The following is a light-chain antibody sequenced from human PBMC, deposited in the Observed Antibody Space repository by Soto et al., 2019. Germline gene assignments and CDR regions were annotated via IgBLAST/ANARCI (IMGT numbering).Light chain of an antibody. CDR3: QQYNREGT. CDR1: QSISSW. Sequence: DIQMTQSPSTLSASVGDRVTITCRASQSISSWLAWYQQKPGKAPKLLIYKASSLESGVPSRFSGSGSGTEFTLTISSLQPDDFATYYCQQYNREGTFGQGTKVE. J-gene: IGKJ1*01. V-gene: IGKV1-5*03. CDR2: KAS.